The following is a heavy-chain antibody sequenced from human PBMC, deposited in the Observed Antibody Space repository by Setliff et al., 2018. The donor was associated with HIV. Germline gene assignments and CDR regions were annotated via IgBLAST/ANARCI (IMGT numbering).Heavy chain of an antibody. D-gene: IGHD6-25*01. J-gene: IGHJ4*02. V-gene: IGHV1-2*02. CDR1: GYTFTAYS. CDR3: ARDPAATDNTDH. CDR2: INPNSGGA. Sequence: ASVKVSCKASGYTFTAYSIHWVRQAPGQGLEWMGWINPNSGGAKYVQRFQGRVTMTRDTSISTAFMEVSGLKYDDTAVYYCARDPAATDNTDHWGQGTLVTVSS.